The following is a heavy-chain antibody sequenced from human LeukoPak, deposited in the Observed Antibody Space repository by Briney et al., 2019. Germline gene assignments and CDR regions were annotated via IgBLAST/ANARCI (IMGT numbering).Heavy chain of an antibody. D-gene: IGHD3-3*01. V-gene: IGHV3-23*01. J-gene: IGHJ6*03. CDR2: ISGSGGST. CDR3: AKDWYDFWSGYYPSHYYYYMDV. Sequence: GGSLRLSCAASGFTFSSYAVSWVRQAPGKGLEWVSAISGSGGSTYYADSVKGRFTISRDNSKNTLYLQMNSLRAEDTAVYYCAKDWYDFWSGYYPSHYYYYMDVWGKGTTVTVSS. CDR1: GFTFSSYA.